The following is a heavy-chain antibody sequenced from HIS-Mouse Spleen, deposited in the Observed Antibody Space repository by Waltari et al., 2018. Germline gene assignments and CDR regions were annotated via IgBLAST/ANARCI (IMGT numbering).Heavy chain of an antibody. V-gene: IGHV4-39*07. CDR1: GGPISRSRYY. CDR3: AREIPYSSSWYDWYFDL. J-gene: IGHJ2*01. CDR2: IYYSGST. D-gene: IGHD6-13*01. Sequence: QLQLQESGPGLVKPSETRSLTCPVSGGPISRSRYYWGWIRQPPGKGLEWIGSIYYSGSTYYNPSLKSRVTISVDTSKNQFSLKLSSVTAADTAVYYCAREIPYSSSWYDWYFDLWGRGTLVTVSS.